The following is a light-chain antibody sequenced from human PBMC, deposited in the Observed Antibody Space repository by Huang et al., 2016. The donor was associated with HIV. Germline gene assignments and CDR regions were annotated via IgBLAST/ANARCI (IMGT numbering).Light chain of an antibody. CDR3: QQYGNSQWT. Sequence: EIVLTQSPGTLSLSPGERATLSCRASQSVSASYLAWYQQKPGQTPRLLIFGASNRATGIPDRFSCSGSGTDFTLTISRLEPEDFAVYYCQQYGNSQWTFGQGTKVEMK. CDR1: QSVSASY. V-gene: IGKV3-20*01. J-gene: IGKJ1*01. CDR2: GAS.